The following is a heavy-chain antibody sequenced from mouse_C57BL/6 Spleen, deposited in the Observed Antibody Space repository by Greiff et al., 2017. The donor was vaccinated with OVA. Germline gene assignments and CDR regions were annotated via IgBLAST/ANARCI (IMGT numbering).Heavy chain of an antibody. J-gene: IGHJ2*01. CDR3: ARWRSSYYFDY. V-gene: IGHV1-69*01. CDR1: GYTFTSYW. CDR2: IDPSDSYT. Sequence: VQLQQSGAELVMPGASVKLSCKASGYTFTSYWMHWVKQRPGQGLEWIGEIDPSDSYTNYNQKFKGKSTLTVDKSSSTAYMQLSSLTSEDSAVYYCARWRSSYYFDYWGQGTTLTVSS. D-gene: IGHD1-1*01.